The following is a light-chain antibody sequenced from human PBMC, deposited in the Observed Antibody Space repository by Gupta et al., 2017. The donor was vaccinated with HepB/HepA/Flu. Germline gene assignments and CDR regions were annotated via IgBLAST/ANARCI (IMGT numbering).Light chain of an antibody. CDR2: RNN. V-gene: IGLV1-47*01. CDR1: SSNIGSNF. CDR3: ATWDDSLSGMV. J-gene: IGLJ2*01. Sequence: QSVLTQAPSASGTPGQRVTISCSGSSSNIGSNFVYWYQQLPGTAPKLLIYRNNQRPSGVPDRFSGSKSGTSASLAISGLRSEDEADYYCATWDDSLSGMVFGGWTKLTVL.